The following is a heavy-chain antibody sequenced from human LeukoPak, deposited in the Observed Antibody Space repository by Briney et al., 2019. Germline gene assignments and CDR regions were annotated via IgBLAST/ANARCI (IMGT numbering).Heavy chain of an antibody. CDR3: ARDLPSLRVGAIAGVWFDP. CDR1: GYTFTGYY. V-gene: IGHV1-2*02. D-gene: IGHD1-26*01. J-gene: IGHJ5*02. CDR2: INPHSGGT. Sequence: ASVKVSCKASGYTFTGYYIHWVRQAPGQGLEWMGWINPHSGGTNYAQKFQGRVTMTRDTSISTAYMELSRLRSDDTAVYYCARDLPSLRVGAIAGVWFDPWGQGNLVTVSP.